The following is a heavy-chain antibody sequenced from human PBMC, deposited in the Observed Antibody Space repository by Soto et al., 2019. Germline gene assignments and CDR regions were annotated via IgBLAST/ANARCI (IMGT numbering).Heavy chain of an antibody. Sequence: EVQLVESGGGLVQPGRSLRLSCAASGFTFDDYAMHWVRQAPGKGLEWVSGISWNSSSMGYADSVKGRFTISRDNAKNSLSLQMNSLRAEDTALYYCAKGIWAQLGYCSGGSCYNYPTGFDYWGQGTLVTVSS. CDR1: GFTFDDYA. V-gene: IGHV3-9*01. CDR2: ISWNSSSM. D-gene: IGHD2-15*01. CDR3: AKGIWAQLGYCSGGSCYNYPTGFDY. J-gene: IGHJ4*02.